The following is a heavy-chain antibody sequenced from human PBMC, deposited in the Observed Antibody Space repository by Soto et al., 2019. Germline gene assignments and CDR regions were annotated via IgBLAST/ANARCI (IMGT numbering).Heavy chain of an antibody. Sequence: SGGSLRLSCAASGFTFSTYVIHWVRQAPGKGLEWVAAISHDGSDKYYRDSVRGRFTISRDNSKNTLNLQMNTLRPEDTAMYYCAREIRGSGGMDVWGHGTTVTVSS. CDR3: AREIRGSGGMDV. V-gene: IGHV3-30-3*01. CDR1: GFTFSTYV. CDR2: ISHDGSDK. J-gene: IGHJ6*02. D-gene: IGHD3-10*01.